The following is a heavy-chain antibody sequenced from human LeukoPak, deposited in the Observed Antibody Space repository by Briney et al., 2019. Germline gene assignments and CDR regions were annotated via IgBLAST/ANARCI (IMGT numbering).Heavy chain of an antibody. CDR3: ARDNTVITGDDGFDI. J-gene: IGHJ3*02. D-gene: IGHD3-22*01. V-gene: IGHV3-66*01. CDR1: GFTVSSNY. CDR2: IYSGGST. Sequence: GGSLRLSCAASGFTVSSNYMSWVRQAPGKGLEWVSVIYSGGSTYYAGSVKGRFTISRDNSKNTLYLQMNSLRAEDTAVYYCARDNTVITGDDGFDIWGQGTMVTVSS.